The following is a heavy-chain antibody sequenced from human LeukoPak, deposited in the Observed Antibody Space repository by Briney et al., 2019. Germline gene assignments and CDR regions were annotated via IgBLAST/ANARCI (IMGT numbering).Heavy chain of an antibody. Sequence: GESLKISCKGSGYSFTGYWIGWVRQTPGKGLEWMGIIYPGDSDTRYSPSFQGQVTITADKSISTAYLQWSSLKASDTAMYYCARRLGWDYDSSGYKFDYWGQGTLVTVSS. CDR3: ARRLGWDYDSSGYKFDY. CDR1: GYSFTGYW. J-gene: IGHJ4*02. V-gene: IGHV5-51*01. D-gene: IGHD3-22*01. CDR2: IYPGDSDT.